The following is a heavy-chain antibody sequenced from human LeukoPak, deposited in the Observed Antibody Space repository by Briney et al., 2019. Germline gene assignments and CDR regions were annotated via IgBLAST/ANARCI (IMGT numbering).Heavy chain of an antibody. CDR1: GYTFTGYY. CDR2: INPNSGGT. V-gene: IGHV1-2*02. CDR3: ASTMVRRDHYNWFDP. D-gene: IGHD3-10*01. Sequence: ASVKVSCKASGYTFTGYYMHWVRQAPGQGLEWMGWINPNSGGTNYAQKFQGRVTITADESTSTAYMELSSLRSEDTAVYYCASTMVRRDHYNWFDPWGQGTLVTVSS. J-gene: IGHJ5*02.